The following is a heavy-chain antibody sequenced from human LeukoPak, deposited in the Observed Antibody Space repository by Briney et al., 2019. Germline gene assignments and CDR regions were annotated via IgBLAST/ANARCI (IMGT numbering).Heavy chain of an antibody. V-gene: IGHV3-30*03. D-gene: IGHD3-10*01. CDR3: ARVYYGSGSYHYYYYGMDV. J-gene: IGHJ6*02. CDR1: GFIFSGYG. CDR2: ISYDGSSR. Sequence: EGSLRLSCAASGFIFSGYGMHWVRQAPGKGLEWVAIISYDGSSRYYADSVKGRFTISRDNSRNTLSLQMNSLRAEDTAVYYCARVYYGSGSYHYYYYGMDVWGQGTTVTVSS.